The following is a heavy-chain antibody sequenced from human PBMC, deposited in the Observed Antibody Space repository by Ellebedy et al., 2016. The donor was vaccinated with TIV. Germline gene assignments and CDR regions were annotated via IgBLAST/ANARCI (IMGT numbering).Heavy chain of an antibody. Sequence: GESLKISCAASGFTFSSYAMSWVRQAPGKGLEWVSTISGSGGSTYYADSVKGRFTISRDNSKNTLYLQMNSLRAEDTAVYYCARDRNTIVGATFYFDYWGQGTLVTVSS. CDR3: ARDRNTIVGATFYFDY. D-gene: IGHD1-26*01. J-gene: IGHJ4*02. V-gene: IGHV3-23*01. CDR2: ISGSGGST. CDR1: GFTFSSYA.